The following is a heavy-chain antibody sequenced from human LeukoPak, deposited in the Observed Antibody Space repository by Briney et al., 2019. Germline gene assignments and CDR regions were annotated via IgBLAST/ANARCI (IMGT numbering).Heavy chain of an antibody. CDR2: ILDDGKNK. J-gene: IGHJ4*02. Sequence: PGGSLRLSCAGSGFTFSRYAMHWVRQAPGKGLEWMAVILDDGKNKAYGDAVVGQFTISRDNSKNTVFVQMNFLRAEDTAVYYCARDRGYSGSSLFDNWGQGTLVTVSS. D-gene: IGHD1-26*01. V-gene: IGHV3-30*03. CDR3: ARDRGYSGSSLFDN. CDR1: GFTFSRYA.